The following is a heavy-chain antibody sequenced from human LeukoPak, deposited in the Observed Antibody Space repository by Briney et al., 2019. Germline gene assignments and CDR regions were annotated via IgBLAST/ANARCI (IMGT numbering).Heavy chain of an antibody. Sequence: ASVRVSCKTSGYTFTSYGISWVRQAPGHGLEWMGWISAYNGNTNYVQKFRGRVAMTTDTSTSTVYMDLRSLRSDDTAVYYCARDIATVQHQDWGQGTLVTVSS. CDR3: ARDIATVQHQD. D-gene: IGHD1-1*01. V-gene: IGHV1-18*01. CDR1: GYTFTSYG. CDR2: ISAYNGNT. J-gene: IGHJ4*02.